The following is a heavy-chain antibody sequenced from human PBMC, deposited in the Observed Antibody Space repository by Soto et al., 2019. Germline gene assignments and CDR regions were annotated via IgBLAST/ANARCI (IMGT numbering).Heavy chain of an antibody. D-gene: IGHD6-19*01. Sequence: GGSLRLSCAASGFTFSSYAMHWVRQAPGKGLEWVAVISYDGSNKYYADSVKGRFTISRDNSKNTLYLQMNSLRAEDTAVYYCASRSPSSSGLGYFFDYWGQGTLVTVSS. CDR1: GFTFSSYA. V-gene: IGHV3-30-3*01. J-gene: IGHJ4*02. CDR2: ISYDGSNK. CDR3: ASRSPSSSGLGYFFDY.